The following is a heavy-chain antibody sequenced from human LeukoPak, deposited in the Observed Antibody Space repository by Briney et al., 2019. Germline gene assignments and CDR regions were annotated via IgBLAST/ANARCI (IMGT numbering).Heavy chain of an antibody. CDR1: GFTVDRNY. Sequence: PGGSLTLSCAASGFTVDRNYMSCARQAPGKGLEWVSIIYNDVNTNHADSVKGRITVSRDKSKNTLHLQITSPTAEDTAVYYCATGEQWLAFDYWGQGTLVTVSS. J-gene: IGHJ4*02. CDR2: IYNDVNT. D-gene: IGHD6-19*01. V-gene: IGHV3-66*01. CDR3: ATGEQWLAFDY.